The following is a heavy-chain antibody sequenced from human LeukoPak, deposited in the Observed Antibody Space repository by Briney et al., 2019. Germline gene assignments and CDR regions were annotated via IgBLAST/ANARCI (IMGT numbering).Heavy chain of an antibody. V-gene: IGHV4-31*03. D-gene: IGHD2-2*01. CDR2: TYYSGST. CDR3: ARTDCSSTSCKKLGFDP. CDR1: GGSISSGGYY. Sequence: SQTLSLTCTVSGGSISSGGYYWSWIRQHPGKGLEWIGYTYYSGSTYYNPSLKSRVTISVDTSKNQFSLKLSSVTAADTAVYYCARTDCSSTSCKKLGFDPWGQGTLVTVSS. J-gene: IGHJ5*02.